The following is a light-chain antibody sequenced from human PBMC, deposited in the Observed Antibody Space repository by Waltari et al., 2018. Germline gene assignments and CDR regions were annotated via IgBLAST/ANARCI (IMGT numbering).Light chain of an antibody. Sequence: QSALTQPASVSGSPGQSITISCTGNSSDVGGYNYVSWYQQHPGKAPKLMIYEVSNRPSGVPNRFSGSKSGNTASLTISGLQAEDEADYYCSSYTSSSTLVVFGGGTKLTVL. V-gene: IGLV2-14*01. CDR3: SSYTSSSTLVV. CDR1: SSDVGGYNY. CDR2: EVS. J-gene: IGLJ2*01.